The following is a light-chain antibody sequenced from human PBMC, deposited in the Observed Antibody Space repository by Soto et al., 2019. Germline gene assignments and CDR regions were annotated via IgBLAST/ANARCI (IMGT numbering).Light chain of an antibody. Sequence: DIQMTQSPSSLSASVGDRVTITCRASQSISNYLNWYQHKSGKAPKLLIYAASSLQSGVPLRFSGSGSGTDFTLTISSLQPEDFATYFCQQSYTTPQVTFGGGTTVEVK. CDR1: QSISNY. V-gene: IGKV1-39*01. CDR3: QQSYTTPQVT. J-gene: IGKJ4*01. CDR2: AAS.